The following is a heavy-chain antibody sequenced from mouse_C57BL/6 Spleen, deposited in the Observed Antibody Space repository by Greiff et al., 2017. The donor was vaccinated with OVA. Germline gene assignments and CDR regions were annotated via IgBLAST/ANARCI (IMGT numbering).Heavy chain of an antibody. J-gene: IGHJ3*01. CDR3: ALNYSWFAY. CDR2: IDPSDSYT. CDR1: GYTFTSYW. V-gene: IGHV1-69*01. Sequence: VQLQQSGAELVMPGASVKLSCKASGYTFTSYWMHWVKQRPGQGLEWIGEIDPSDSYTNYNQKFKGKSTLTVDKSSSTAYMQLSSLTSEDSAVYYCALNYSWFAYWGQGTLVTVSA. D-gene: IGHD2-1*01.